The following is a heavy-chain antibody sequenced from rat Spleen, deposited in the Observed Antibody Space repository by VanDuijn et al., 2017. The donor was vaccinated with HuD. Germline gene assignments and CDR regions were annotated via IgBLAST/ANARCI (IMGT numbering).Heavy chain of an antibody. Sequence: EVQLVESDGGLVQPGRSLKLSCAASGFSFSDYFMAWVRQAPTKGLEWVAYISTGGTTTYYRDSVKGRFTISRDDAKSCLYLQMDSLRSEDTATYYCTRHFSPADYYSSFPVLYWGQGTLVTVSS. V-gene: IGHV5-25*01. CDR2: ISTGGTTT. CDR1: GFSFSDYF. J-gene: IGHJ3*01. CDR3: TRHFSPADYYSSFPVLY. D-gene: IGHD1-2*01.